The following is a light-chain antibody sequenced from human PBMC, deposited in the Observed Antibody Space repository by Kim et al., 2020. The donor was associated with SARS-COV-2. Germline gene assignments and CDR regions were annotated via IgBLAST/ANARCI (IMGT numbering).Light chain of an antibody. V-gene: IGKV1-39*01. CDR3: QQSYSIPWT. J-gene: IGKJ1*01. Sequence: GDRVTITCRASQTISSYLNWYQQKPGKAPNLLIYAASSLQSEVPSRFSGSGSGTDFTLTISSLQPEDFATYYCQQSYSIPWTFGQGTKV. CDR2: AAS. CDR1: QTISSY.